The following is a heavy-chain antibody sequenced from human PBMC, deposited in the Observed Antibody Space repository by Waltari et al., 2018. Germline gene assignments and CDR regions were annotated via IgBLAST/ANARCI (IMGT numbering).Heavy chain of an antibody. CDR2: IYPGDSDT. Sequence: EVQLVQSGAEVRRPGESLSISCQRSGYNFSNYWIGWVRQQPGKGLEWMGIIYPGDSDTRYSPSFQGQVTISVDKTIKTAYLQWSSLKASDTATYYCARHRTRSTLYNWFDPWGQGTHVSVSS. V-gene: IGHV5-51*01. CDR1: GYNFSNYW. D-gene: IGHD2-2*01. CDR3: ARHRTRSTLYNWFDP. J-gene: IGHJ5*02.